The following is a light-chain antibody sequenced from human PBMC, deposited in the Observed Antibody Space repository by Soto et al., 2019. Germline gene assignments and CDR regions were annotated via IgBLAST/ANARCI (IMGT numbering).Light chain of an antibody. CDR1: RDITNH. Sequence: DIQMTQSPSSLSASVGDRVTITCQASRDITNHLNLYQQIPGKAPKLLIYDASNLKTGVPSRFSGRGSGTDFTFTINSLQPEDIGTYDCQLDDNVGMTFGQGTRLEI. CDR2: DAS. J-gene: IGKJ5*01. CDR3: QLDDNVGMT. V-gene: IGKV1-33*01.